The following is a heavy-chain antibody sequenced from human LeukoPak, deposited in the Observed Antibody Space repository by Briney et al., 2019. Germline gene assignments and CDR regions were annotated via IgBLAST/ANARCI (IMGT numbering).Heavy chain of an antibody. J-gene: IGHJ4*02. Sequence: GGSLRLSCAASGFTFSSYWMHWVRQAPGKGLVRVSRINSDGSSTSYADSVKVRFTISRDNAKNPLYLQMNSLRAEDTAVYYCARDWDSGWDYWGQGTLVTVSS. CDR3: ARDWDSGWDY. CDR2: INSDGSST. D-gene: IGHD6-19*01. CDR1: GFTFSSYW. V-gene: IGHV3-74*01.